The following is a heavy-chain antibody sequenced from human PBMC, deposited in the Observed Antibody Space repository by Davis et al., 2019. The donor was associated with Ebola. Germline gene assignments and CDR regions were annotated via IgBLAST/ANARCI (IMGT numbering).Heavy chain of an antibody. V-gene: IGHV3-53*01. CDR1: GFIFSDKY. CDR2: IYRDGRT. CDR3: AKGDGLAD. D-gene: IGHD4-17*01. Sequence: GESLKISCAASGFIFSDKYMSWVRQAPGKGLEWVSVIYRDGRTYHADSVKGRFTISRDNSKNTVYLQMNSLRAEDTAVYYCAKGDGLADWGQGTLVTVSS. J-gene: IGHJ4*02.